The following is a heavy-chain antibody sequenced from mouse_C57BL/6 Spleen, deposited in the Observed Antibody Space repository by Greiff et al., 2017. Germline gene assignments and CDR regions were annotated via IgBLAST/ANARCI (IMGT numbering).Heavy chain of an antibody. V-gene: IGHV1-80*01. Sequence: QVQLKQSGAELVKPGASVKISCKASGYAFSSYWMNWVKQRPGKGLEWIGQIYPGDGDTNYNGKFKGKDTLTADKSSSTAYMQLSSLTSEDSAVYFCARGAYDGYYEETYYFDYWGQGTTLTVSS. J-gene: IGHJ2*01. CDR1: GYAFSSYW. CDR3: ARGAYDGYYEETYYFDY. CDR2: IYPGDGDT. D-gene: IGHD2-3*01.